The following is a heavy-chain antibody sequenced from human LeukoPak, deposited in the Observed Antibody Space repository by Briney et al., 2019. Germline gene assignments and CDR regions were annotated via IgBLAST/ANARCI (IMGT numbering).Heavy chain of an antibody. CDR3: ARENLNYYGSGSYSAFDI. CDR2: FDPEDGET. J-gene: IGHJ3*02. V-gene: IGHV1-24*01. Sequence: ASVKVSCKVSGYTLTELSMHWVRQAPGKGLEWMGGFDPEDGETIYAQKFQGRVTITADKSTSTAYMELSSLRSEDTAVYYCARENLNYYGSGSYSAFDIWGQGTMVTVSS. D-gene: IGHD3-10*01. CDR1: GYTLTELS.